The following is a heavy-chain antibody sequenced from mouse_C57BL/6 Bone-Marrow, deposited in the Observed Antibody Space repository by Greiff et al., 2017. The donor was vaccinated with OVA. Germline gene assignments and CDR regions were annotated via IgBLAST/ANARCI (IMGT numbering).Heavy chain of an antibody. V-gene: IGHV14-1*01. Sequence: VQLQQSGAELVRPGASVKLSCTASGFNIKDYYMDWVKQRPEQGLEWIGRIDPEDGDTESAPKFQGKATMTADTSSNTAYLQLSSLTSEDTAVYYCTSLLPLFAYWGQGTLVTVSA. D-gene: IGHD1-1*01. CDR1: GFNIKDYY. CDR2: IDPEDGDT. CDR3: TSLLPLFAY. J-gene: IGHJ3*01.